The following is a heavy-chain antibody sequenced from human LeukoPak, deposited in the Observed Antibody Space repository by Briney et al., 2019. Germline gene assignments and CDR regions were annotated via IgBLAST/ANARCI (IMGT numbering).Heavy chain of an antibody. Sequence: SETLSLTCTVSGVSISSYYWSWLRQPAGKGLEWIGRIYTSGSTNYNPSLKSRVTMSVDTSKNHFSLELSSVTAADTAVYYCAKNSFSVAGYYYYYGMDVWGQGTTVSVSS. V-gene: IGHV4-4*07. CDR2: IYTSGST. CDR1: GVSISSYY. CDR3: AKNSFSVAGYYYYYGMDV. J-gene: IGHJ6*02. D-gene: IGHD4-23*01.